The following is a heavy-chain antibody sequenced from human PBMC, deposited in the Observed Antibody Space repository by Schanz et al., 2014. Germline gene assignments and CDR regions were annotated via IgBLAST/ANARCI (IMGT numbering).Heavy chain of an antibody. V-gene: IGHV7-4-1*02. CDR3: ARGRGGNTGYEAADY. CDR1: GYTFTTYA. CDR2: INSNTGNP. D-gene: IGHD5-12*01. Sequence: QVQLVQSGGEVKTPGASVNISCKASGYTFTTYALNWVRQAPGQGLEWMGWINSNTGNPTYAPAFTGRFVFSLDTSVSTAYLQIIGLQAEDSAVFYCARGRGGNTGYEAADYWGQGTRVTVSS. J-gene: IGHJ4*02.